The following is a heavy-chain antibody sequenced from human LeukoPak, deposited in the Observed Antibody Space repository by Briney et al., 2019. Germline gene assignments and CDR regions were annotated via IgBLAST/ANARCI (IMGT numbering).Heavy chain of an antibody. D-gene: IGHD6-19*01. Sequence: GRSLRLSCSASGFTFSSYAMHWVRQAPGKGLEWVAFIRYDGSNKYYADSVKGRFTISRDNSKNTLYLQMNSLRAEDTAVYYCARDGIAVAGYYYYMDVWGKGTTVTVSS. V-gene: IGHV3-30*04. CDR1: GFTFSSYA. J-gene: IGHJ6*03. CDR2: IRYDGSNK. CDR3: ARDGIAVAGYYYYMDV.